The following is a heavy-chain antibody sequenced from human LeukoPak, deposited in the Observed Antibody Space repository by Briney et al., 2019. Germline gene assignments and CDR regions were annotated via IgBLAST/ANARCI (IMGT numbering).Heavy chain of an antibody. CDR2: IYTSGST. D-gene: IGHD2-15*01. V-gene: IGHV4-4*07. J-gene: IGHJ4*02. Sequence: SETLSLTCSVSGGSISTYYLSWIRQPAGKGLEWIGRIYTSGSTNYNPSLRSRVTISVDTSKNQFSLKLSSVTAADTAVYYCARHRGYCSGGSCYSFDYWGQGTLVTVSS. CDR3: ARHRGYCSGGSCYSFDY. CDR1: GGSISTYY.